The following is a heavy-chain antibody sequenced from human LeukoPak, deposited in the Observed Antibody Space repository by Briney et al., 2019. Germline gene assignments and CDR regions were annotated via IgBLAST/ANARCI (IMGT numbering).Heavy chain of an antibody. CDR1: GFTFSSFS. J-gene: IGHJ4*02. V-gene: IGHV3-21*01. CDR2: ISSTSIYI. D-gene: IGHD5-18*01. CDR3: ARDFGAYVDSIMGYLGRFYS. Sequence: GGSLRLSCAAAGFTFSSFSMGWVRQAPGEGLEWVSGISSTSIYIYHADSLEGRFTISRDTAESSLYLQMTSLRAEDTGVYYCARDFGAYVDSIMGYLGRFYSWGRGTLVTVSS.